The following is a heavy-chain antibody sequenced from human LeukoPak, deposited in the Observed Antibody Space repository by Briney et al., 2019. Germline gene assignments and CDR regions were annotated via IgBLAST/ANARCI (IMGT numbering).Heavy chain of an antibody. D-gene: IGHD2-15*01. CDR1: GFTFSSYV. Sequence: GGSLRLSCVASGFTFSSYVLYWVRQAPGKGLEWVAVISSDGTNKYYADSVQGRFTISRDNSKSTLCLQMNSLRAEDTAVYYCAKQLGYCSDGSCYFPYWGQGTLVTVSS. V-gene: IGHV3-30-3*02. J-gene: IGHJ4*02. CDR3: AKQLGYCSDGSCYFPY. CDR2: ISSDGTNK.